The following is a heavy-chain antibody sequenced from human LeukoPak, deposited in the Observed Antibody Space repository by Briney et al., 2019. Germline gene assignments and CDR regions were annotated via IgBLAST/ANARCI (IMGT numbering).Heavy chain of an antibody. CDR2: ISGSGGST. CDR3: AKRGFGELLGYYYYYMDV. Sequence: GGSLRLSCAASGFTFSSYAMSWVRPALGKGLEWVSAISGSGGSTYYADSVKGRFTISRDNSKNTLYLQMNSLRAEDTAVYYCAKRGFGELLGYYYYYMDVWGKGTTVTVSS. J-gene: IGHJ6*03. V-gene: IGHV3-23*01. D-gene: IGHD3-10*01. CDR1: GFTFSSYA.